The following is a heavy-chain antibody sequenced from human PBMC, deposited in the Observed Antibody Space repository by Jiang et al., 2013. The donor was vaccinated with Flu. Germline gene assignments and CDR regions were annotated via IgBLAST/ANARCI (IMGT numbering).Heavy chain of an antibody. Sequence: VQLVESGGGVVQPGRSLRLSCAASGFTFSSYGMHWVRQAPGKGLEWVAVISYDGSNKYYADSVKGRFTISRDNSKNTLYLQMNSLRAEDTAVYYCAKGAYCGGDCLDWGQGTLVTVSS. V-gene: IGHV3-30*18. D-gene: IGHD2-21*02. CDR3: AKGAYCGGDCLD. J-gene: IGHJ4*02. CDR2: ISYDGSNK. CDR1: GFTFSSYG.